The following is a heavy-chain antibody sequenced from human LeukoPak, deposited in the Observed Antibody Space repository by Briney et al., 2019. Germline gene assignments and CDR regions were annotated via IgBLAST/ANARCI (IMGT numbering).Heavy chain of an antibody. CDR2: ISGSGGST. V-gene: IGHV3-23*01. Sequence: PGGSLSLSCAASGFTFSSYAMSLVRQAPGKRLERVSAISGSGGSTYYADSVKGRFTISRDNSKNTLYLQMNSRRAEDTAVYYSAKVPAKYRGKVQLDYWGQGTLVTVSS. J-gene: IGHJ4*02. D-gene: IGHD1-26*01. CDR3: AKVPAKYRGKVQLDY. CDR1: GFTFSSYA.